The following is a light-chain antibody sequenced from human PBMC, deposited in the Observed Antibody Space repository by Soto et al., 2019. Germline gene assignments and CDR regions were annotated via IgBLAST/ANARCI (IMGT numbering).Light chain of an antibody. V-gene: IGKV3-15*01. CDR1: QGIGST. Sequence: EIVMTQSPATLSVSPGERATLSCRASQGIGSTLAWYQQKPGQTPRLLIYGASTRATGGPARFSGSGSGTEFTLTINSLQSEDFSVYYCQRYNNWPLTFGGGTKVEIK. J-gene: IGKJ4*01. CDR2: GAS. CDR3: QRYNNWPLT.